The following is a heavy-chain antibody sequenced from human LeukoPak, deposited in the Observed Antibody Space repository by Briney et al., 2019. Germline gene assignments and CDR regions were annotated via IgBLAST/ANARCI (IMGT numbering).Heavy chain of an antibody. J-gene: IGHJ5*02. CDR3: ARLRQQLSWFDP. V-gene: IGHV4-39*01. CDR2: IYYGGST. Sequence: SETLSLTCTVSGGSISSSNYYWGWVRQPPGKGLEFIGTIYYGGSTYYNPSLKSRVTISVDTSKNQCSLKVSSVTAADTAVYYCARLRQQLSWFDPWGQGTLVTVSS. CDR1: GGSISSSNYY. D-gene: IGHD6-13*01.